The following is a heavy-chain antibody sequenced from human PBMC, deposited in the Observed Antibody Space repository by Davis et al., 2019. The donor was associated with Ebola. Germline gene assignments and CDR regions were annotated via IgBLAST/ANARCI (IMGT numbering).Heavy chain of an antibody. J-gene: IGHJ6*03. D-gene: IGHD6-13*01. CDR1: GGSISSDY. V-gene: IGHV4-59*12. CDR2: VHHSGSP. Sequence: PSETLSLTCTVSGGSISSDYWSWLRQPPGKGLEWIGNVHHSGSPTYNPSLKSRVTISVDTSKNQFSLELTSVTAADTAVYFCARDSLYSNNWDYYYMDVWGKGTTVTVSS. CDR3: ARDSLYSNNWDYYYMDV.